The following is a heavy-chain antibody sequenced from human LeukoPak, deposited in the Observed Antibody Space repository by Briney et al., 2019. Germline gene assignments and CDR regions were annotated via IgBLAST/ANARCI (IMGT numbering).Heavy chain of an antibody. D-gene: IGHD6-19*01. J-gene: IGHJ4*02. CDR1: GFTFSSYA. CDR3: AKGISGYSSGWYGSYYFDY. CDR2: ISGSGGST. V-gene: IGHV3-23*01. Sequence: GGSLRLSCAASGFTFSSYAMSWVRQAPGKGLEWVSAISGSGGSTYYADSVKGRFTISGDNSKNTLYLQMNSLRAEDTAVYYCAKGISGYSSGWYGSYYFDYWGQGTLVAVSS.